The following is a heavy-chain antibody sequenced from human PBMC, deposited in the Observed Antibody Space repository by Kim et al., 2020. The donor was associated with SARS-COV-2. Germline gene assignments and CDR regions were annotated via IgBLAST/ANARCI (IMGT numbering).Heavy chain of an antibody. Sequence: VKGRFTISRDNRKKSLYLQMSSLKTEDTAFYYCAKDDAPFCSGGSCYSDYWGQGTLVTVSS. J-gene: IGHJ4*02. D-gene: IGHD2-15*01. V-gene: IGHV3-43*01. CDR3: AKDDAPFCSGGSCYSDY.